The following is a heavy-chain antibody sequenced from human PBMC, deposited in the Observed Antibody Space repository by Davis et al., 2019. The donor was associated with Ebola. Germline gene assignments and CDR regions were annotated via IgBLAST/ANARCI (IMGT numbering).Heavy chain of an antibody. CDR1: GFTFGNFG. Sequence: GESLKISCAASGFTFGNFGMHWVRQAPGKGLQWVAVIWDDGSNKYYADSVKGRFTISRDNSKNTLYLQMNSLRAEDTAVYYCATTPQYSSGQNKPFDYWGQGTLVTVSS. CDR3: ATTPQYSSGQNKPFDY. D-gene: IGHD6-19*01. V-gene: IGHV3-33*01. J-gene: IGHJ4*02. CDR2: IWDDGSNK.